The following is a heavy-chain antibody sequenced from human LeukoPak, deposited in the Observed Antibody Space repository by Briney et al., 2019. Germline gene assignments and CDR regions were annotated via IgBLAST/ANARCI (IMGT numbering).Heavy chain of an antibody. CDR1: GFTFSSYG. CDR2: IWYDGSNK. V-gene: IGHV3-33*06. J-gene: IGHJ6*03. Sequence: GGSLRLSCAASGFTFSSYGMHWVRQAPGKGLEWVAVIWYDGSNKYYADSVKGRFTISRDNSKNTLYLQMNSLRAEDTAVYYCAKSLGDYYYYMDVWGKGTTVTVSS. CDR3: AKSLGDYYYYMDV.